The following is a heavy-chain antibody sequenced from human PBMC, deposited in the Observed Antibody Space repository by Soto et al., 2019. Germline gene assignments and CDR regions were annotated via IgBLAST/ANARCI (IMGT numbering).Heavy chain of an antibody. CDR3: ARHPAFQQGIPMDYYYGMAV. V-gene: IGHV6-1*01. J-gene: IGHJ6*02. CDR1: GDSVSSNSAA. D-gene: IGHD2-2*02. Sequence: PSQTLSLTCDISGDSVSSNSAAWNWIRQSPSRGLEWLGRTSYRSKWYNDYAVSVKSRITINPDTSKNQFSLQLSSVTAADTAVYYCARHPAFQQGIPMDYYYGMAVWGQGTTVTVSS. CDR2: TSYRSKWYN.